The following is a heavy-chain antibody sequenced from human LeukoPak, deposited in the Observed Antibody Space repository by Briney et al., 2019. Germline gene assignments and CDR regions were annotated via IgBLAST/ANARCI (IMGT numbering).Heavy chain of an antibody. CDR2: ISGNDGST. Sequence: PGGSLRLSCAASGFTFSSYAMSWVRQAPGKGLKWVSAISGNDGSTYYAGSVKGRFTISRDNSKNTLYLQMNSLRAEDTAVYYCARDGPRDPWGQGTLVTVSS. CDR1: GFTFSSYA. CDR3: ARDGPRDP. J-gene: IGHJ5*02. V-gene: IGHV3-23*01.